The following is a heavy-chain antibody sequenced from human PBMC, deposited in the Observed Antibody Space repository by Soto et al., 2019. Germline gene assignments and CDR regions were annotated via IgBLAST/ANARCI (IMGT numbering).Heavy chain of an antibody. CDR2: VYYTGGT. J-gene: IGHJ6*02. Sequence: QVQLQQSGPGLVKPSETLSLTCTVSSGPSSSHNWGWIRQPPGRGLEWIGYVYYTGGTTYNPSLKSRVTIAADTSTKHISLTLSSVTAAETAVYYCVRQGIGNLHGLVDVWGQGTTVSVSS. V-gene: IGHV4-59*08. CDR3: VRQGIGNLHGLVDV. CDR1: SGPSSSHN. D-gene: IGHD1-1*01.